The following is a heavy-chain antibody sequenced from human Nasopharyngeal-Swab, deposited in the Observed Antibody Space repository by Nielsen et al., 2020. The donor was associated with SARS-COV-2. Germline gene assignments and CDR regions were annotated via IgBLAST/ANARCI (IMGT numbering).Heavy chain of an antibody. V-gene: IGHV4-34*01. D-gene: IGHD1-26*01. J-gene: IGHJ4*02. CDR3: ARGPQGGSRRPYCFDY. CDR2: INHSGST. Sequence: RQAPGKGLEWIGEINHSGSTNYNPSLKSRVTISVDTSKNQFSLKLSSVTAADTAVYYCARGPQGGSRRPYCFDYWGQGTLVTVSS.